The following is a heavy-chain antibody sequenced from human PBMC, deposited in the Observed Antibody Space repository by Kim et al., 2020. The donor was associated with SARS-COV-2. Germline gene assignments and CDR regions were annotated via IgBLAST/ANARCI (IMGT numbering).Heavy chain of an antibody. Sequence: GGSLRLSCAASGFTFSSYAMSWVRQAPGKGLEWVSAISGSGGSTYYADSVKGRFTISRDNSKNTLYLQMNSLRAEDTAVYYCAKDPPNWGYSSSSLFFDYWGQGTLVTVSS. J-gene: IGHJ4*02. CDR2: ISGSGGST. CDR1: GFTFSSYA. CDR3: AKDPPNWGYSSSSLFFDY. D-gene: IGHD6-6*01. V-gene: IGHV3-23*01.